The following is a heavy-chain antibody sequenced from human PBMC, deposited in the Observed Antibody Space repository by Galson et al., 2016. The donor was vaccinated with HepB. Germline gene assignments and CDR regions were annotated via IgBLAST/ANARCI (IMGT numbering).Heavy chain of an antibody. D-gene: IGHD3-9*01. CDR1: GFTFSSYG. CDR2: ISYDGSNK. Sequence: SLRLSCAASGFTFSSYGMHWVRQAPGKGLEWVAVISYDGSNKYYADSVRGRFTISRDNSKNTLFLHMNSLRAEDTAVYYCARNEILAGYSAFDYWGQGTLVTVSS. V-gene: IGHV3-30*03. CDR3: ARNEILAGYSAFDY. J-gene: IGHJ4*02.